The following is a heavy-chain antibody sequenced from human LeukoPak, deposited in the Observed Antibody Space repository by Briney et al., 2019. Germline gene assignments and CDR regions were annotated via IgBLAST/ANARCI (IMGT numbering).Heavy chain of an antibody. CDR1: GFTFSSYA. CDR2: ISGSGGST. J-gene: IGHJ4*02. CDR3: AKEVLRFLEWLAGYDY. Sequence: GGSLRLSCAASGFTFSSYAMSWVRQAPGKGLEWVSAISGSGGSTYYADSVKGRFTISRDNYKNTLYLQMNSLRAEDTAVYYCAKEVLRFLEWLAGYDYWGQGTLVTVSS. D-gene: IGHD3-3*01. V-gene: IGHV3-23*01.